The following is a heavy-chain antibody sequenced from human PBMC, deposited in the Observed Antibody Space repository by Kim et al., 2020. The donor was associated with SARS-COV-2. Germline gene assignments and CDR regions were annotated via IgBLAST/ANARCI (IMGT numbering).Heavy chain of an antibody. V-gene: IGHV4-59*01. Sequence: YNPARKSRVTISVDTSKTQFSLKLSSVTAADTAVYYCARWPVITTRAFDYWGQGTLVTVSS. D-gene: IGHD3-22*01. CDR3: ARWPVITTRAFDY. J-gene: IGHJ4*02.